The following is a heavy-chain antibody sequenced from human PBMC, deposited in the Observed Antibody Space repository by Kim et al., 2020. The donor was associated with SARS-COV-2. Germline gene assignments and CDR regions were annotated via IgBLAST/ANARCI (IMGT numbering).Heavy chain of an antibody. CDR1: GGSISSYY. CDR2: IYYSGST. CDR3: ARATGVRIFGVVGSFDI. Sequence: SETLSLTCTVSGGSISSYYWSWIRQPPGKGLEWIGYIYYSGSTNYNHSVQSRVTISVDTSKNQFSLKLSSVTAADTAVYYCARATGVRIFGVVGSFDIWGQGTMVTVSS. V-gene: IGHV4-59*01. J-gene: IGHJ3*02. D-gene: IGHD3-3*01.